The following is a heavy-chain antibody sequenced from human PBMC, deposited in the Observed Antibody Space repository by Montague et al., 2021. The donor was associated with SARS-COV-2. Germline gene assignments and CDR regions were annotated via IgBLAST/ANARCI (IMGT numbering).Heavy chain of an antibody. CDR1: GGSFSGYD. V-gene: IGHV4-34*01. J-gene: IGHJ5*01. Sequence: SETLSLTCAVYGGSFSGYDWTWIRQSPGKGLEWIGEINQSGSAKYKPSPKSRVTISVDTSKNQFSLKLSSVTAADTAVYYCARGLMSIDMMVVIMTGSSSWLDSWGQGTMVTVSS. D-gene: IGHD2-21*01. CDR3: ARGLMSIDMMVVIMTGSSSWLDS. CDR2: INQSGSA.